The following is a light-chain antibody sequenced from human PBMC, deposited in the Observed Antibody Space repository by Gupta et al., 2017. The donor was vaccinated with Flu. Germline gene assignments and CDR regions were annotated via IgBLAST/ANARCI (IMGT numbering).Light chain of an antibody. CDR3: QQDDTLPR. Sequence: GDRVTITCQASQDISNYLNWYQQKPGEAPKLLIYDASNVETGVPSRFSGSGSGKDFTFTSSSRQPEDIATYYCQQDDTLPRFGQGTQLEIK. CDR1: QDISNY. V-gene: IGKV1-33*01. J-gene: IGKJ5*01. CDR2: DAS.